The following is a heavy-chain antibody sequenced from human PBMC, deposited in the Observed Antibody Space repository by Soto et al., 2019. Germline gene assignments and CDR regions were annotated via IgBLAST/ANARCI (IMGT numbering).Heavy chain of an antibody. CDR1: GFTFSSYS. CDR2: ISSSSSYI. CDR3: ARKIEVPLWLREEAYYYYYGMDV. D-gene: IGHD3-10*01. Sequence: NPGGSLRLSCAASGFTFSSYSMNWVRQAPGKGLEWVSSISSSSSYIYYADSVKGRFTISRDNAKNSLYLQMNSLRAEDTAVYYCARKIEVPLWLREEAYYYYYGMDVWGQGTTVTVSS. J-gene: IGHJ6*02. V-gene: IGHV3-21*01.